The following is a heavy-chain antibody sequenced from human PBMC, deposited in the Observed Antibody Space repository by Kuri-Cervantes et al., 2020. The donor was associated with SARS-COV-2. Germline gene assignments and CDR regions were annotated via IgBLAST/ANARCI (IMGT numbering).Heavy chain of an antibody. V-gene: IGHV4-4*02. J-gene: IGHJ4*02. D-gene: IGHD6-6*01. Sequence: GSLRLSCAVSGGSISSSNWWRWVRQPPGKGLEWIGEIYHSGSTNYNPSLKSRVTISVDKSKNQFSLKLSSVTAADTAVYYCARSMEYSSSSAHFDYWGQGTLVTVSS. CDR1: GGSISSSNW. CDR3: ARSMEYSSSSAHFDY. CDR2: IYHSGST.